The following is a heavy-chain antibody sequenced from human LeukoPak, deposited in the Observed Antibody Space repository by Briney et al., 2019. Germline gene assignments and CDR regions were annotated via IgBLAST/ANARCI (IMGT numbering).Heavy chain of an antibody. CDR1: EYTFTSYY. CDR3: AREGVDTATLVNWFDP. D-gene: IGHD5-18*01. J-gene: IGHJ5*02. Sequence: GASVKVSCKASEYTFTSYYMHWVRQAPGQGLEWMGIINPSGGSTSYAQKFQGRVTMTRDMSTSTVYMELSSLRSEDTAVYYCAREGVDTATLVNWFDPWGQGTLVTVSS. V-gene: IGHV1-46*01. CDR2: INPSGGST.